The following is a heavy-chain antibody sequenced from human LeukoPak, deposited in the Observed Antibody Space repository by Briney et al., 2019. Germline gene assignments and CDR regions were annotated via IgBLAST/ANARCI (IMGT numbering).Heavy chain of an antibody. CDR3: ARDRGYYDSSGYPEWAFDY. CDR1: GFTFSSYW. V-gene: IGHV3-7*01. Sequence: PGGSLRLSCAASGFTFSSYWMSWVRQAPGKGLEWVANIKQDGSEKYYVDSVKGGFTISRDNAKNSLYLQMNSLRAEDTAVYYCARDRGYYDSSGYPEWAFDYWGQGTLVTVSS. J-gene: IGHJ4*02. D-gene: IGHD3-22*01. CDR2: IKQDGSEK.